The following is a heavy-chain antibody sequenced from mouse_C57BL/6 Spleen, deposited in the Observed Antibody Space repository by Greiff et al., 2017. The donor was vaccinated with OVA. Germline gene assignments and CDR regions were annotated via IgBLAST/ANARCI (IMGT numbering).Heavy chain of an antibody. CDR3: ARDGSSYFDY. V-gene: IGHV1-61*01. CDR1: GYTFTSYW. J-gene: IGHJ2*01. Sequence: VKLQQSGAELVRPGSSVKLSCKASGYTFTSYWMDWVKQRPGQGLEWIGNIYPSDSETHYNQKFKDKATLTVDKSSSTAYMQLSSLTSEDSAVYYCARDGSSYFDYWGQGTTLTVSS. D-gene: IGHD1-1*01. CDR2: IYPSDSET.